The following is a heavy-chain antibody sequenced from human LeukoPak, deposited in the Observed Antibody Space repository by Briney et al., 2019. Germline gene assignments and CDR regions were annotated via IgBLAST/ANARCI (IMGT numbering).Heavy chain of an antibody. CDR1: GFTFSSYG. J-gene: IGHJ4*02. CDR2: ISYDGSNK. D-gene: IGHD3-3*01. CDR3: AKLGRRYYDFWSGFTDY. V-gene: IGHV3-30*18. Sequence: PGGSLRLSCAASGFTFSSYGMHWVRQAPGKGLEWVAVISYDGSNKYYADSVKGRFTISRDNSKNTLYLQMNSLRAEDTAVYYCAKLGRRYYDFWSGFTDYWGQGTLVTVSS.